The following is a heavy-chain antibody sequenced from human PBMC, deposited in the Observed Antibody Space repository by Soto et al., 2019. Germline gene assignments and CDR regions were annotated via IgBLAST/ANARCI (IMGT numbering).Heavy chain of an antibody. CDR1: GFTFRTYW. J-gene: IGHJ6*02. CDR3: ARDGSTSWYSYDYHGMDV. Sequence: EVQLVESGGGLVQPGGSLRLSCAASGFTFRTYWLSWVRQVPGKGLEWVANINLDGSEKNYVDSVKGRFIISRDNARNSLYLPMSSLRAEDTALYYCARDGSTSWYSYDYHGMDVWGQGTTVTVSS. CDR2: INLDGSEK. D-gene: IGHD5-18*01. V-gene: IGHV3-7*05.